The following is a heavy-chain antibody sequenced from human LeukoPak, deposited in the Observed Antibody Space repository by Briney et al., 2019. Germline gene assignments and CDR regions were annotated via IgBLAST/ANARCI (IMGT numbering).Heavy chain of an antibody. D-gene: IGHD4-17*01. CDR3: ARDYLEYGDYGHGT. Sequence: SVKVSCKASGGTFSSYAISWVRQAPGQGLEWMGGIIPIIGTANNAQKFQGRVTTTADKSTSTAYMELSSLRSEDTAVYYCARDYLEYGDYGHGTWGQGTLVTASS. V-gene: IGHV1-69*06. CDR1: GGTFSSYA. CDR2: IIPIIGTA. J-gene: IGHJ5*02.